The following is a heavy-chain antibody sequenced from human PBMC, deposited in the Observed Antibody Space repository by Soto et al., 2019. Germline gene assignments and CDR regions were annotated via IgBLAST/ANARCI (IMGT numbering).Heavy chain of an antibody. D-gene: IGHD3-16*01. CDR1: GGSISSGGYS. V-gene: IGHV4-30-2*01. J-gene: IGHJ5*01. CDR2: IYHSGST. CDR3: ARWCSYAPRFDA. Sequence: QLQLQESGSGLVKPSQTLSLTCAVSGGSISSGGYSWSWIRQPQGTGLEGIGYIYHSGSTSYNPSLRRRVTISVDRAKDQVSLKLSSLTAADMDVYSCARWCSYAPRFDAWGQGTPVTVSS.